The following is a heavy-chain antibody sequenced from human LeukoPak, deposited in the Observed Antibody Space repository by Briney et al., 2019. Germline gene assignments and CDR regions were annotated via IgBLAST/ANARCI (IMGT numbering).Heavy chain of an antibody. V-gene: IGHV3-30*18. D-gene: IGHD3-10*01. CDR3: AKDRVTMVRGVIWFDY. CDR2: ISYDGSNK. J-gene: IGHJ4*02. Sequence: GRSLRLSCAASGFTFSSYGMHWVRQAPGKGLEWVAVISYDGSNKYYADSVKGRFTISRDNSKNTLYLQMNSLRAEDTAVYYCAKDRVTMVRGVIWFDYWGQGTLVTVSS. CDR1: GFTFSSYG.